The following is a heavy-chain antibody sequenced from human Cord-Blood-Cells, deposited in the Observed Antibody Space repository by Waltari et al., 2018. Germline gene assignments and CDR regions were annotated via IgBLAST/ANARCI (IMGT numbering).Heavy chain of an antibody. V-gene: IGHV4-39*01. D-gene: IGHD3-22*01. Sequence: QLQLQESGPGLVKPSETLSLTCTVSGGSISSSSYYLGWIRQPPGKGLEWIGSIYYSGSTYYNPSLKSRVTISVDTSKNQFSLKLSSVTAADTAVYYCARRGQYYYDSSGYYYYFDYWGQGTLVTVSS. CDR1: GGSISSSSYY. CDR2: IYYSGST. CDR3: ARRGQYYYDSSGYYYYFDY. J-gene: IGHJ4*02.